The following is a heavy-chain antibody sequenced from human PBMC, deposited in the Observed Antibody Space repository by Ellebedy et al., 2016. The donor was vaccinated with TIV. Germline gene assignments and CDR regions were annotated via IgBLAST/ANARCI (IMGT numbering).Heavy chain of an antibody. D-gene: IGHD2-21*01. V-gene: IGHV3-66*01. CDR3: ARDPGGGGDFGDNWFDP. CDR1: GFTFSRYW. Sequence: GESLKISCAASGFTFSRYWMSWVRQTPGKGLEWVSVIYNDGGTNYTDSVKGRFTISRDSSKNTLYLQMNSLTAEDTAVYYCARDPGGGGDFGDNWFDPWGQGTLVTVSS. J-gene: IGHJ5*02. CDR2: IYNDGGT.